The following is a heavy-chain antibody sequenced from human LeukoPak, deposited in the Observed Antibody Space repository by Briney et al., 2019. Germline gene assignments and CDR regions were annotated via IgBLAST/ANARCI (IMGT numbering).Heavy chain of an antibody. CDR2: IYSGGST. CDR1: GFTVSSNY. Sequence: GGSLRLSCAASGFTVSSNYMNWVRQAPGKGLEWVSVIYSGGSTYYADSVKGRFTISRDNSKNTLYLQMNSLRAEDTAVYYCAREALTRNYFDYWGQGTLVTVSS. CDR3: AREALTRNYFDY. D-gene: IGHD3-9*01. V-gene: IGHV3-53*01. J-gene: IGHJ4*02.